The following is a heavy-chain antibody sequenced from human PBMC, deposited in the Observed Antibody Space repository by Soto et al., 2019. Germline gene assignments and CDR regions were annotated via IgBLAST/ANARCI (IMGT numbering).Heavy chain of an antibody. D-gene: IGHD3-3*01. V-gene: IGHV4-34*01. Sequence: QVQLRQWGAGFLKPSETLSLTCGIYGGSFSANYWSWIRQSPGKGLEWLGEINHAGSTDYNPSSQRRATTSGDTSNTQSSLNLSSVTAVDSAADYCATGGLFSVWGQGSPVTVSS. J-gene: IGHJ4*02. CDR3: ATGGLFSV. CDR2: INHAGST. CDR1: GGSFSANY.